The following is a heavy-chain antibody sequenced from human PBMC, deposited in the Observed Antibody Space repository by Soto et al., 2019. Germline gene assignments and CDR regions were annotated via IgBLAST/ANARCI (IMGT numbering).Heavy chain of an antibody. Sequence: QVQLVESGGGVVQPGRSLRLSCAGSGFTFSNYGLHWVRQAPGKGLEWVAVISYDGSHKYYADSVKGRITISRENSNYILDLQMVRLGAEDTAVYYCANDGALRYWGRSSWHPAGAYWGQGTLVTVAS. D-gene: IGHD2-15*01. CDR2: ISYDGSHK. J-gene: IGHJ4*02. CDR1: GFTFSNYG. V-gene: IGHV3-30*18. CDR3: ANDGALRYWGRSSWHPAGAY.